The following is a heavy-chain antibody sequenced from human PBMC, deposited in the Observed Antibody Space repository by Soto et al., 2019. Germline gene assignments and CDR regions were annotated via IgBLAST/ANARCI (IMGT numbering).Heavy chain of an antibody. J-gene: IGHJ3*02. D-gene: IGHD6-13*01. Sequence: QVQLVQSGTEVKKPGASLRVSCRASGYTFTSYYIHWVRQAPGQGVEWLGMINPSDGRTSYAQKFQGRVTMTRDTSTSTVYMDLSSLRSDDTAVYYCARDGLCIAAVADAFDIWGQGTMVTVSS. V-gene: IGHV1-46*01. CDR1: GYTFTSYY. CDR2: INPSDGRT. CDR3: ARDGLCIAAVADAFDI.